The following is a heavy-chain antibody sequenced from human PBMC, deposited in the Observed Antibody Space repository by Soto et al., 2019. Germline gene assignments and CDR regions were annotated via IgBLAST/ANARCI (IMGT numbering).Heavy chain of an antibody. Sequence: PGGSLRLSCAASGFTFSSYAMSWVRQAPGKGLEWVSSISGSGGSTYYAYSVKGRFTISRDNSKNTLYLQMNSLRAEDTAVYYCAKDKGLTYYDFWTGYWFDXWGQGTLFTVSX. CDR2: ISGSGGST. CDR3: AKDKGLTYYDFWTGYWFDX. V-gene: IGHV3-23*01. CDR1: GFTFSSYA. J-gene: IGHJ4*02. D-gene: IGHD3-3*01.